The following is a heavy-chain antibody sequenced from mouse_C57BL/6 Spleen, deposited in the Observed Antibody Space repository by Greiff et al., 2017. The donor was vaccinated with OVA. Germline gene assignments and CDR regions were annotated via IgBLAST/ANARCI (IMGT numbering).Heavy chain of an antibody. D-gene: IGHD1-2*01. Sequence: EVQLQQSGAELVRPGASVTLSCTASGFNIKDYYMHWVKQRPEQGLEWIGWIDPENGDTEYAPKFQGKATITADTSSNTAYLQLSSLTSEDTAVYYCTTGYYGIRGYWGQGTTLTVSS. CDR3: TTGYYGIRGY. V-gene: IGHV14-4*01. CDR2: IDPENGDT. J-gene: IGHJ2*01. CDR1: GFNIKDYY.